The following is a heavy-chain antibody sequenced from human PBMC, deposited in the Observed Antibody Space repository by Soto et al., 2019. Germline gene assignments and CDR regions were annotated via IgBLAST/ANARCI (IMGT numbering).Heavy chain of an antibody. V-gene: IGHV4-30-2*01. CDR1: GGSISSGGYS. CDR3: ARGVSRYDLSGLENWFDP. D-gene: IGHD5-12*01. CDR2: IYHSGST. J-gene: IGHJ5*02. Sequence: QLQLQESGSGLVKPSQTLSLTCAVSGGSISSGGYSWSWIRQPPGKGLEWIGYIYHSGSTYYNPSLKSRVTISVDKSNNQFTLNLSSVTAAVTAVYYCARGVSRYDLSGLENWFDPWGQGTLVTVSS.